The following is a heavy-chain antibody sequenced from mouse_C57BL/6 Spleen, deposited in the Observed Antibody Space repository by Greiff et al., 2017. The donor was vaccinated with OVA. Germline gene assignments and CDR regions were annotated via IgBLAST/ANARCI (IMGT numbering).Heavy chain of an antibody. CDR1: GFSLTSYG. V-gene: IGHV2-2*01. CDR3: ARITTVVAPYFDY. J-gene: IGHJ2*01. Sequence: VQRVESGPGLVQPSQSLSITCTVSGFSLTSYGVHWVRQSPGKGLEWLGVIWSGGSTDYNAAFISRLSISKDNSKSQVFFKMNSLQADDTAIYYCARITTVVAPYFDYWGQGTTLTVSS. CDR2: IWSGGST. D-gene: IGHD1-1*01.